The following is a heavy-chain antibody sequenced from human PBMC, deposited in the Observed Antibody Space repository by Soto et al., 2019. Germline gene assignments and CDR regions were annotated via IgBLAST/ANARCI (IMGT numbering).Heavy chain of an antibody. CDR3: APGGQHRNVSNDSGMDC. CDR1: GGTFSAYS. Sequence: QVQLVQSGAEVKKPGSSVKVSCKASGGTFSAYSISWVRQAPGQGLEWMGGSIPIFGTANYAQKFQGRVTMTADESTSPTYMELRRLMSEDPAVYDCAPGGQHRNVSNDSGMDCWGHGPTVPVS. CDR2: SIPIFGTA. J-gene: IGHJ6*02. V-gene: IGHV1-69*01. D-gene: IGHD3-16*01.